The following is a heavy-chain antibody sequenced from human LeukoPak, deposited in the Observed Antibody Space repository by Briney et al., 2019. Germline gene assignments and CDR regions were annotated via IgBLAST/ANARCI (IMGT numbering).Heavy chain of an antibody. V-gene: IGHV4-34*01. J-gene: IGHJ5*02. Sequence: SETLSLTCAAYGGSFSGYYWSWIRQPPGKGLEWIGEINHSGSTNYNPSLKSRVTISVDTSKNQFSLKLSSVTAADTAVYYCARSRSRLGEFDHWGQGTLVTVSS. CDR2: INHSGST. D-gene: IGHD3-16*01. CDR3: ARSRSRLGEFDH. CDR1: GGSFSGYY.